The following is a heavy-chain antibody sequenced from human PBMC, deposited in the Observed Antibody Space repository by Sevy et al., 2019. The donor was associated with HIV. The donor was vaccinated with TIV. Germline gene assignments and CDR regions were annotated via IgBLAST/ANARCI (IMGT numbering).Heavy chain of an antibody. D-gene: IGHD6-19*01. Sequence: GSLRLSCVASGFTFSSYSMNWVRRAPGKGLEWVSYISSSSDSSRTLYYADSVKGRFSISRDNAKNSVHLQMTSLRVEDTAVYYCARPDLSGWYFDFWGHGTLVTVSS. CDR2: ISSSSDSSRTL. J-gene: IGHJ4*01. CDR1: GFTFSSYS. V-gene: IGHV3-48*01. CDR3: ARPDLSGWYFDF.